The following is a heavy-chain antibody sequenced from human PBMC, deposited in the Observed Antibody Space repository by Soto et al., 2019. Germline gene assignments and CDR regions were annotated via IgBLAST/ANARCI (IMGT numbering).Heavy chain of an antibody. V-gene: IGHV3-30*18. J-gene: IGHJ4*02. Sequence: QVQLVESGGGVVQPGRSLRLSCAASGFIFSDHNMHWVRQAPGKGLEWVAVISYDGTNKYYADSVKGRFTISRDNSGNTLSLQRNSLGAGDTAVYYCAKERSNSWSFDYWGQGTLVTVSS. CDR2: ISYDGTNK. CDR3: AKERSNSWSFDY. D-gene: IGHD6-13*01. CDR1: GFIFSDHN.